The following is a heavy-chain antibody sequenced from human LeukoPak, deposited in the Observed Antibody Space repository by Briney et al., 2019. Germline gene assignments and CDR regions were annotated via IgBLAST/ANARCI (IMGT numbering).Heavy chain of an antibody. CDR1: GFTFSSYA. D-gene: IGHD3-3*01. CDR3: AKDQGDYDFWSGRWI. V-gene: IGHV3-30*02. J-gene: IGHJ3*02. Sequence: GGSLRLSCAASGFTFSSYAMSWVRQAPGKGLEWVAFIRYDGSNKYYADSVKGRFTISRDNSKNTLYLQMNSLRAEDTAVYYCAKDQGDYDFWSGRWIWGQGTMVTVSS. CDR2: IRYDGSNK.